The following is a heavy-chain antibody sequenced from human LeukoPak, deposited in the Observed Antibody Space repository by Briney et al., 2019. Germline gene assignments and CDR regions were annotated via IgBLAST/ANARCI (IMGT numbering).Heavy chain of an antibody. CDR1: GFTFSSYS. D-gene: IGHD6-13*01. J-gene: IGHJ4*02. V-gene: IGHV3-21*01. Sequence: PGGSLRLSCAASGFTFSSYSMNWVRQAPGKGMEWVSSISSSSSYIYYADSAKGRFTISRDNAKNSLYLQMNSLRAEDTAVYYCARDLAAAGTGDYWGQGTLVTVSS. CDR3: ARDLAAAGTGDY. CDR2: ISSSSSYI.